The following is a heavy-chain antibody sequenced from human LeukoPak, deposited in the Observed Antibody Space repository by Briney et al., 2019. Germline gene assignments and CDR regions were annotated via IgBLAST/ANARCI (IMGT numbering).Heavy chain of an antibody. Sequence: GGSLRLSCAASGFIFSTYAMHWVRQAPGKGLEYVSAISSNGGSTYYANSVKGRFTISRDNAKNSLYLQMNSLRAEDTALYYCAKDKGIAVAADAFDIWGQGTMVTVSS. D-gene: IGHD6-19*01. CDR3: AKDKGIAVAADAFDI. CDR2: ISSNGGST. J-gene: IGHJ3*02. V-gene: IGHV3-64*01. CDR1: GFIFSTYA.